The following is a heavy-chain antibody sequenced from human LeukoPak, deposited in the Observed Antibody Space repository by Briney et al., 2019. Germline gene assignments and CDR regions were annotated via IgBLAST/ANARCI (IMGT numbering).Heavy chain of an antibody. V-gene: IGHV4-59*01. CDR3: ARGRDIVLMVYAPGPWFDP. D-gene: IGHD2-8*01. Sequence: SSETLSLTCTVSGGSISSYYWSWIRQPPGKGLEWIGYIYYSGSTNYNPSLKSRVTISVDTSKNQFSLKLGSVTAADTAVYYCARGRDIVLMVYAPGPWFDPWGQGTLVTVSS. J-gene: IGHJ5*02. CDR2: IYYSGST. CDR1: GGSISSYY.